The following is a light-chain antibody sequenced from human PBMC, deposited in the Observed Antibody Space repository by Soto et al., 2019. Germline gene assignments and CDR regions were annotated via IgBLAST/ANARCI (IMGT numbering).Light chain of an antibody. CDR1: QTISNW. Sequence: DIQMTQSPSTLSASVGDRVTISCRASQTISNWLAWYEQKPGKAPKILIYDASSSESGDPSRFSGSGSGTEFTLTISSLQPEDFATYYCQKYNSFWTFGQGTKVDIK. V-gene: IGKV1-5*01. J-gene: IGKJ1*01. CDR2: DAS. CDR3: QKYNSFWT.